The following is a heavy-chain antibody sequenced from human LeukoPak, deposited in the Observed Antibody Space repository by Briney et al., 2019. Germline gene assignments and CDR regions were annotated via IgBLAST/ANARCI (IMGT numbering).Heavy chain of an antibody. CDR2: ISGSGGST. D-gene: IGHD6-13*01. V-gene: IGHV3-23*01. CDR3: AKEKTVRGVIAAAGNFDY. CDR1: GFTFSSYA. Sequence: GGSLRLSCAASGFTFSSYAMSWVRQAPGKGLEWVSAISGSGGSTYYADSVKGRFTISRDNSKNTLYLQMNSLRVEDTAVYYCAKEKTVRGVIAAAGNFDYWGQGTLVTVSS. J-gene: IGHJ4*02.